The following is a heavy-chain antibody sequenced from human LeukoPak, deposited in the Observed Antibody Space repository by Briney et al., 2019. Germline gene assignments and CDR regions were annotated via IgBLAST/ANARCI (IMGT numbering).Heavy chain of an antibody. CDR1: GGSVSSGSYY. Sequence: PSETLSLTCTVSGGSVSSGSYYWSWIRQPPGKGLEWIGYIYYSGSTNYNPSLKSRVTISVDTSKNQFSLKLSSVTAADTAVYYCAAELMAHQIAVAGVFDYWGQGTLVTVSS. V-gene: IGHV4-61*01. CDR2: IYYSGST. J-gene: IGHJ4*02. D-gene: IGHD6-19*01. CDR3: AAELMAHQIAVAGVFDY.